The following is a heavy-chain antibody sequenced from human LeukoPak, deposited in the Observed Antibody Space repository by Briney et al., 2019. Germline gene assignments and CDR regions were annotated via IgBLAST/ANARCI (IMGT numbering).Heavy chain of an antibody. V-gene: IGHV3-33*01. Sequence: GGSLRLSCAASGFTFSSYGMHWVRRAPGKGLEWVAVIWYDGSNKYYADSVKGRFTIFRDNSKNTLYLQMNSLRAEDTAVYYCARVSSGWSALRYYDLDVWGKGTTVTVYS. CDR2: IWYDGSNK. CDR1: GFTFSSYG. D-gene: IGHD6-19*01. J-gene: IGHJ6*03. CDR3: ARVSSGWSALRYYDLDV.